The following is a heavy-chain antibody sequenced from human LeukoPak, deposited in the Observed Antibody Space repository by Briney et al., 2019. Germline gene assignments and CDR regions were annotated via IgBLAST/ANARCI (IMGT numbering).Heavy chain of an antibody. J-gene: IGHJ4*02. D-gene: IGHD1-1*01. Sequence: ASVKVSCKASDYTFTTYGISWVRHAPGQGLEWMGWISPYSGSTFYAQKLQGRLTMTTDTSTSTAYMELRSLRSDDTAVYYCARFFTADNVVDYWGQGTLVTVSS. CDR2: ISPYSGST. CDR1: DYTFTTYG. CDR3: ARFFTADNVVDY. V-gene: IGHV1-18*01.